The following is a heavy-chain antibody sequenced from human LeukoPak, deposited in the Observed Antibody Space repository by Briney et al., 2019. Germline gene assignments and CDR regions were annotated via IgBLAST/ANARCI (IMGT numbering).Heavy chain of an antibody. Sequence: PSETLSLTCAVSGGSISSSNWWSWVRQPPGKGLEWIGEINHSGSTNYNPSLKSRVTISVDTSKNQFSLKLSSVTAADTAVYYCARGRNYYGSGSYYPRDYYYYMDVWGKGTTVTVSS. CDR3: ARGRNYYGSGSYYPRDYYYYMDV. CDR1: GGSISSSNW. J-gene: IGHJ6*03. CDR2: INHSGST. V-gene: IGHV4-4*02. D-gene: IGHD3-10*01.